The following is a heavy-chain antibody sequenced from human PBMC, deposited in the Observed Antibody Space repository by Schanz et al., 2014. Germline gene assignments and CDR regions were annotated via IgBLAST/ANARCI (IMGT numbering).Heavy chain of an antibody. V-gene: IGHV3-30*02. CDR3: AGGRAVVTPLDF. CDR2: IWSDGSRT. Sequence: VRLVESGGGVVQRGGSLRLSCAASGFIFSNYGMHWVRQAPGKGLEWVAFIWSDGSRTYHAESVKGRFTISRDNSKNTLYLQMSSLRTEDTAVYFCAGGRAVVTPLDFWGQGTLVTVSS. CDR1: GFIFSNYG. J-gene: IGHJ4*02. D-gene: IGHD2-15*01.